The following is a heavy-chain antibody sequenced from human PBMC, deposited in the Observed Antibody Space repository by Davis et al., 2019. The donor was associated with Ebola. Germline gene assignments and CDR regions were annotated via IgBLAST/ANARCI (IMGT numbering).Heavy chain of an antibody. J-gene: IGHJ3*02. CDR2: INHSGST. Sequence: PSETLSLTCTVSGGSISSYYWSWIRQPPGKGLEWIGEINHSGSTNYNPSLKSRVTISVDKSKNQFSLKLSSVTAADTAVYYCARDREYSSSWFAFDIWGQGTMVTVSS. CDR3: ARDREYSSSWFAFDI. V-gene: IGHV4-59*01. D-gene: IGHD6-13*01. CDR1: GGSISSYY.